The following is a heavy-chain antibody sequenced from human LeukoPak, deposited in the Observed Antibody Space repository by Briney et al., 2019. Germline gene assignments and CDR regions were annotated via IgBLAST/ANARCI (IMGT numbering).Heavy chain of an antibody. Sequence: GASVKVSCKASGYRFTSYYMFWARQAPGQGLEWMGIINPNTGSTSYAQKFQGRVTMTRDMSTSTVYMGLSSLRSEDTALYYCASGGHVRVYDSNPYYGHYWGQGTLVTVSS. J-gene: IGHJ4*02. CDR2: INPNTGST. CDR1: GYRFTSYY. CDR3: ASGGHVRVYDSNPYYGHY. D-gene: IGHD3-22*01. V-gene: IGHV1-46*01.